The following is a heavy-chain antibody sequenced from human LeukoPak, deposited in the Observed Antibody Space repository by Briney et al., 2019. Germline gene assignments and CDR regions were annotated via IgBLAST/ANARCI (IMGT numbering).Heavy chain of an antibody. CDR1: GFTFSSYW. J-gene: IGHJ4*02. CDR2: ISYDGSNK. CDR3: VRDLGGRSGH. Sequence: GGSLRLSCAASGFTFSSYWMSWVRQAPGKGLEWVAVISYDGSNKYYADSVKGRFTISRDNSKNTLYLQMNSLRAEDTAVYYCVRDLGGRSGHWGQGTLVTVSS. V-gene: IGHV3-30*03. D-gene: IGHD1-26*01.